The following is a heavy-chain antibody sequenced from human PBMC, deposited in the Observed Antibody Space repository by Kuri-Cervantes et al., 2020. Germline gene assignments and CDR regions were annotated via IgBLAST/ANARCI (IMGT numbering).Heavy chain of an antibody. CDR1: GFTFSNYN. CDR3: ARDRSPGPNAFDI. V-gene: IGHV3-30*02. CDR2: IRIGGDKK. J-gene: IGHJ3*02. Sequence: GESLKISCAASGFTFSNYNMHWARQAPGKGLEWVSFIRIGGDKKYYTDSVKGRFTVSRDDSKNTVYLQMNSLRAEDTAVYYCARDRSPGPNAFDIWGQGTMVTVSS.